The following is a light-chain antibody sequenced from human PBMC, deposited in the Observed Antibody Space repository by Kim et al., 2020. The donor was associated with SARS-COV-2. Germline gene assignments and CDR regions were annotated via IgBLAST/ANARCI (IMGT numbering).Light chain of an antibody. CDR2: KAS. CDR1: QSISSW. CDR3: QQYNSYSWT. V-gene: IGKV1-5*03. Sequence: ASLGDRVTITCRASQSISSWLAWYQQKPGKAPKLLIYKASSLESGVPSRFSGSGSGTEFTLTISSLQPDDFATYYCQQYNSYSWTFGQGTKVDIK. J-gene: IGKJ1*01.